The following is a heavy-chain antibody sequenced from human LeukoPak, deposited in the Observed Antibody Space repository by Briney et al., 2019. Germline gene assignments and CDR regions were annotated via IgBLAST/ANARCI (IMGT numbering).Heavy chain of an antibody. CDR1: GFSVSTNY. CDR3: ASTSDFWSGYYLDY. CDR2: IYSGGSI. D-gene: IGHD3-3*01. J-gene: IGHJ4*02. Sequence: GGSLRLSCAATGFSVSTNYMTWVRQAPGKGLPWVPLIYSGGSIYYADSVKDRFTISRDNSKNTLYLQMNSLRAEDTAIYYCASTSDFWSGYYLDYWGQGTLVTVSS. V-gene: IGHV3-53*01.